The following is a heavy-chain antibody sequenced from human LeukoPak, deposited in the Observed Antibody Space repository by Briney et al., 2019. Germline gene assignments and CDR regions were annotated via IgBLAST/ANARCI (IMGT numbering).Heavy chain of an antibody. CDR1: GDSVSFSY. CDR2: VFHTGDS. Sequence: KTSETLSLTCAVSGDSVSFSYWGWIRQPPGKGLEWIGYVFHTGDSNCNPSLKRRVTMSLDTSKNQLSLRLTSVTAADTAVYYCARHPFATPFDRWGRGTLVTVSS. V-gene: IGHV4-59*08. J-gene: IGHJ5*02. CDR3: ARHPFATPFDR. D-gene: IGHD2-15*01.